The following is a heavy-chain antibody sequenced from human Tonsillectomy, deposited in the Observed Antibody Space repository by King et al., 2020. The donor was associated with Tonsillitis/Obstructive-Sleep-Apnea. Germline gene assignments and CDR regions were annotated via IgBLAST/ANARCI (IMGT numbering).Heavy chain of an antibody. CDR3: ESLPTHFYDSSGYDSDAFDI. CDR2: INWNGGST. D-gene: IGHD3-22*01. J-gene: IGHJ3*02. CDR1: GFTFDDYG. Sequence: VQLVESGGGVVRPGGSLRLSCAASGFTFDDYGMSWVRHAPGKGLEWVAGINWNGGSTGSADSVKGRFTISRDNAKNSMYLQMNSLRAEDTALYYCESLPTHFYDSSGYDSDAFDIWGQGTMVTVSS. V-gene: IGHV3-20*04.